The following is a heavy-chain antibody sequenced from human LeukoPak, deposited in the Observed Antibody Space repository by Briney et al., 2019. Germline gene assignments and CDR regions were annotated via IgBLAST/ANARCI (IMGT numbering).Heavy chain of an antibody. V-gene: IGHV3-7*01. CDR3: ARNPTYYDRSGYDY. J-gene: IGHJ4*02. CDR1: QFTFSSHR. CDR2: INQDGSEK. Sequence: PGGSLRLSCAASQFTFSSHRMSWFRQAPGKGLEWVANINQDGSEKYYVDSVKGRFTTFRETTKSSLFLQMNTLRPEDTAVYYCARNPTYYDRSGYDYWGQGTVVTVSS. D-gene: IGHD3-22*01.